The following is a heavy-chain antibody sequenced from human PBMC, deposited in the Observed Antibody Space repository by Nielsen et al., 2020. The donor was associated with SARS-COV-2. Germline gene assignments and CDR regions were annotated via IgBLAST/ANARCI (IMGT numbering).Heavy chain of an antibody. V-gene: IGHV5-10-1*01. J-gene: IGHJ4*02. D-gene: IGHD2-15*01. Sequence: GESLKISCKGSGYSFTSYWISWVRQMPGKGLEWMGRIDPSDSYTNYSPSFQGHVTISADKSISTAYLQWSSLKASDTAMYYCARHAAKCLPYFGGGSCYFGPWGQGTLVTVSS. CDR2: IDPSDSYT. CDR1: GYSFTSYW. CDR3: ARHAAKCLPYFGGGSCYFGP.